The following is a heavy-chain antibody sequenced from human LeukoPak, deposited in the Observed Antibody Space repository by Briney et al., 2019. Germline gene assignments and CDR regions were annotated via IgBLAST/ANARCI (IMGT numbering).Heavy chain of an antibody. J-gene: IGHJ3*02. CDR2: INPKTGGT. Sequence: ASVKVSCKASGYIFTGRYMNWVRQVPGQGLEWMGRINPKTGGTNYAQNFQGRVTMTRDTSISTTYMELSRLRPDDTAVYYCARMGDGLNDAFDIWGQGTMVTVSS. D-gene: IGHD5-24*01. CDR1: GYIFTGRY. V-gene: IGHV1-2*06. CDR3: ARMGDGLNDAFDI.